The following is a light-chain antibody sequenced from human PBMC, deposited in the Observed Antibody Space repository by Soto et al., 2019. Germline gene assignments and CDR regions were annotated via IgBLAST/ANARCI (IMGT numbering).Light chain of an antibody. CDR3: QQLNSYPLT. CDR1: QSISRS. Sequence: EIVLTQSPAILSVSPGERATLACRASQSISRSVAWYQQKPGQAPRLLISDASTRATGIPARFSGSGSGTEFTLTISSLQSEDFASYYCQQLNSYPLTFGGGTKVDIK. V-gene: IGKV3-15*01. J-gene: IGKJ4*01. CDR2: DAS.